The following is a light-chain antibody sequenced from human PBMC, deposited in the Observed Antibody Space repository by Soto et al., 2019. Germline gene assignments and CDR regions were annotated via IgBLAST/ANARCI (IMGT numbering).Light chain of an antibody. J-gene: IGLJ2*01. CDR2: DVS. CDR3: CSYSGMNTVV. V-gene: IGLV2-14*03. Sequence: QSALTQPASVSGSPGQSITISCTGTSSDIGRYESVSWYQLHPGKAPKLMIFDVSHRPSGVSNRFSGSKSGNTASLTISGLQAEDECLYYCCSYSGMNTVVFGGGTKVTVL. CDR1: SSDIGRYES.